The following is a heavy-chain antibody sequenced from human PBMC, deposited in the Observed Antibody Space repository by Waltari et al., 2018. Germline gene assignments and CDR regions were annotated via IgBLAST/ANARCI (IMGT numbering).Heavy chain of an antibody. Sequence: QVQLQESGPGLVKPSETLSLTCTVSGGSISSYYWSWIRQPAGKGLEWIGRIYTSGSTNYKPSLESRVTMAVDTSKNQFSLELGSVTAADTAVYYCARDWVDCSSTSCYDWFDPWGQGTLVTVSS. D-gene: IGHD2-2*01. CDR1: GGSISSYY. CDR2: IYTSGST. CDR3: ARDWVDCSSTSCYDWFDP. J-gene: IGHJ5*02. V-gene: IGHV4-4*07.